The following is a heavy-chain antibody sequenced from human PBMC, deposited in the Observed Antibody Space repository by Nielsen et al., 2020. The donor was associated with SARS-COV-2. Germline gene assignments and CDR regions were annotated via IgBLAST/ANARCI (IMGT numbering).Heavy chain of an antibody. CDR2: TYYRSKWYN. D-gene: IGHD3-22*01. Sequence: WIRQSPSRGLEWLGRTYYRSKWYNDYAVSVKSRITINPDTSKNQFSLKLSSVTAADTAVYYCARGVTMIVVVITTDAFDIWGQGTMVTVSS. CDR3: ARGVTMIVVVITTDAFDI. J-gene: IGHJ3*02. V-gene: IGHV6-1*01.